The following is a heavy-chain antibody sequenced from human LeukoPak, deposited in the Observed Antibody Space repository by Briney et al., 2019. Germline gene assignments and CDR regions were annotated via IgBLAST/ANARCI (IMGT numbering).Heavy chain of an antibody. CDR3: ARGGYYYDSSGYYSYFLDY. Sequence: GGSLRLSCAASGFTFSSYSMNWVRQAPGKGLEWVSYISSSSRTIYYADSVKGRFTISRDNSKNTLYLQMNSLRAEDTAVYYCARGGYYYDSSGYYSYFLDYWGQGTLVTVSS. V-gene: IGHV3-48*01. J-gene: IGHJ4*02. D-gene: IGHD3-22*01. CDR2: ISSSSRTI. CDR1: GFTFSSYS.